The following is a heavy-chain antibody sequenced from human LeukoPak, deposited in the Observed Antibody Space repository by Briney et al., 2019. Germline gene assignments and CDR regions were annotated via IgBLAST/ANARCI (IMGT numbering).Heavy chain of an antibody. CDR1: GYTFISYG. CDR2: ISAYNGNT. Sequence: GASVKVSCKASGYTFISYGLSWVRQAPGQGLEWMGWISAYNGNTNYAQKLQGRVTMTTDTSTSTAYMELRSLGSDDTAVYYCARAVGGAAGHDGGDDYWGQGTLVTVSS. V-gene: IGHV1-18*01. CDR3: ARAVGGAAGHDGGDDY. J-gene: IGHJ4*02. D-gene: IGHD6-13*01.